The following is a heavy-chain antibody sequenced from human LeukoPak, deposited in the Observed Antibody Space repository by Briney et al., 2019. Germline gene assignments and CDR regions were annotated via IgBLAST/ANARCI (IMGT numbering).Heavy chain of an antibody. CDR1: GFTFSSYS. CDR2: ISSSSSYI. CDR3: ARGGDPEWPMTQLVDY. D-gene: IGHD1-1*01. J-gene: IGHJ4*02. V-gene: IGHV3-21*01. Sequence: PGGSLRLSCAASGFTFSSYSMNWVRQAPGKGLEWVSSISSSSSYIYYADSVKGRFTISRDNAKNSLYLQMNSLRAEDTAVYYCARGGDPEWPMTQLVDYWGQGTLVTVSS.